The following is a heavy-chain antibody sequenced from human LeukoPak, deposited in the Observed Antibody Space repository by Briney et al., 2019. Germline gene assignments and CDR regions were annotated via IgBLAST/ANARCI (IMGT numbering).Heavy chain of an antibody. Sequence: PGGSLRLSCAASGFTFSDSYMTWIRQAPGKGLEWVSYISSSGSTIYYADSVKGRFTISRDNAKNSLYLQMNSLRAEDTAVYYCVTSFWYVGAFDIWGQGTIVTVSS. CDR3: VTSFWYVGAFDI. D-gene: IGHD2-2*01. V-gene: IGHV3-11*04. CDR1: GFTFSDSY. CDR2: ISSSGSTI. J-gene: IGHJ3*02.